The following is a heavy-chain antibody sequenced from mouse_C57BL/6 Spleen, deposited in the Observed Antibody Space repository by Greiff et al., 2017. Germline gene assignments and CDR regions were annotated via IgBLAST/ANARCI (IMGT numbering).Heavy chain of an antibody. V-gene: IGHV5-17*01. J-gene: IGHJ4*01. CDR1: GFTFSDYG. Sequence: DVMLVESGGGLVKPGGSLTLSCAASGFTFSDYGMHWVRQAPEKGLEWVAYISSGSSTIYYADTVKGRFTISRDNAKNTLFLQMTSLRSEDTAMYYCARRGATVVATGDAMDYWGQGTSVTVSS. CDR2: ISSGSSTI. CDR3: ARRGATVVATGDAMDY. D-gene: IGHD1-1*01.